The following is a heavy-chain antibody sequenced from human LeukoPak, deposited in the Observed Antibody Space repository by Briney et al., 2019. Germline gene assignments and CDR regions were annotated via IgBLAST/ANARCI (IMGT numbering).Heavy chain of an antibody. V-gene: IGHV3-21*01. J-gene: IGHJ3*02. D-gene: IGHD4-23*01. CDR3: ARASSGGAFDI. CDR1: GFTFGSYW. CDR2: ISSSSSYI. Sequence: PGGSLRLSCAASGFTFGSYWMHWVRQAPGKGLVWVSSISSSSSYIYYADSVKGRFTISRDNAKNSLYLQMNSLRAEDTAVYYCARASSGGAFDIWGQGTMVTVSS.